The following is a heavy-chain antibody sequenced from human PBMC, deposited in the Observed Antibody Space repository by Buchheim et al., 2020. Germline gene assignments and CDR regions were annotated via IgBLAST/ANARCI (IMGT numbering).Heavy chain of an antibody. CDR3: AKDVAGWFDP. CDR2: ISYDGSNK. D-gene: IGHD5-12*01. Sequence: QVQLVESGGGVVQPGRSLRLSCAASGFTFSSYDMHWVRQAPGKGLEWVAVISYDGSNKYYADSVKGRFTISRDNSKNTLYLQMNSLRAEDTAVYYCAKDVAGWFDPWGQGTL. J-gene: IGHJ5*02. V-gene: IGHV3-30*18. CDR1: GFTFSSYD.